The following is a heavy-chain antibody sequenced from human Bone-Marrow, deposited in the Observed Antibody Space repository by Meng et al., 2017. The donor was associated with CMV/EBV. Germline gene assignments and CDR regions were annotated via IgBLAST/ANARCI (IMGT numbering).Heavy chain of an antibody. CDR3: ARDGYGSGSYFAFDI. J-gene: IGHJ3*02. CDR2: ISWNSGSI. Sequence: GGSLRLSCAASGFTFDDYAMHWVRQAPGKGLEWVSGISWNSGSIGYADSVKGRFTISRDNAKNSLYLQMNSLRAEDTAVYYCARDGYGSGSYFAFDIWGQGTMVTVSS. V-gene: IGHV3-9*01. D-gene: IGHD3-10*01. CDR1: GFTFDDYA.